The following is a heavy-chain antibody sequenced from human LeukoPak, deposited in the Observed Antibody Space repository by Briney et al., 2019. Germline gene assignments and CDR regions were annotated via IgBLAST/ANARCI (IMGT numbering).Heavy chain of an antibody. CDR1: GFTFSSYA. D-gene: IGHD3-10*01. V-gene: IGHV3-23*01. Sequence: TGGSLRLSCAASGFTFSSYAMSWVRQAPGKGLEWVSAISGSGGSTYYADSVKGRFTISRDNSKNTLYLQMNSLRAEDTAVYYCAKLGAVGIRGAIDYWGQGTLVTVSS. CDR2: ISGSGGST. J-gene: IGHJ4*02. CDR3: AKLGAVGIRGAIDY.